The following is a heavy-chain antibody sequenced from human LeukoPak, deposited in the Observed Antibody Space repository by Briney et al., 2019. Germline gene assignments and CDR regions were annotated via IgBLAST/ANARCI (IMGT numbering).Heavy chain of an antibody. CDR3: AKRGVVIRVILVGFHKEAYYFDS. CDR1: GFTLSNYG. CDR2: ISGSGGRT. Sequence: PGGSLRHSCAVSGFTLSNYGMSWVRQAPGKGLEWVAGISGSGGRTDYADSVKGRFTISRDSPKNTLYLQMNSLRAEDTAVYFCAKRGVVIRVILVGFHKEAYYFDSWGQGALVTVSS. V-gene: IGHV3-23*01. D-gene: IGHD3-22*01. J-gene: IGHJ4*02.